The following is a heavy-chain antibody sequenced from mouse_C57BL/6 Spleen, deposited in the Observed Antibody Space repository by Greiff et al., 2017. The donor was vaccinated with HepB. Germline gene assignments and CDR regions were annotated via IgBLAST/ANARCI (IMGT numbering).Heavy chain of an antibody. D-gene: IGHD4-1*01. CDR2: FYPGSGSI. Sequence: QVQLQQSGAELVKPGASVKLSCKASGYTFTEYTIHWVKQRSGQGLEWIGWFYPGSGSIKYNEKFKDKATLTADKSSSTVYMELSRLTSEDSAVYFCARHEEEGREEGLKLGRNYAMDYWGQGTSVTVSS. CDR1: GYTFTEYT. CDR3: ARHEEEGREEGLKLGRNYAMDY. V-gene: IGHV1-62-2*01. J-gene: IGHJ4*01.